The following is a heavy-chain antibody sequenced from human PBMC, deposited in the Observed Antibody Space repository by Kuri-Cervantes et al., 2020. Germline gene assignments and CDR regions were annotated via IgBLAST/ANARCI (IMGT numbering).Heavy chain of an antibody. D-gene: IGHD6-19*01. Sequence: GGSLRLSCAASGFTFSSYAMSWVRQAPGKGLEWVSAISGSGGSTYYADSVKGRFTISRDNAKNTLYLQMNSLRAEDTAVYYCARGYSGWSFDIWGQGTMVTVSS. CDR3: ARGYSGWSFDI. V-gene: IGHV3-23*01. J-gene: IGHJ3*02. CDR1: GFTFSSYA. CDR2: ISGSGGST.